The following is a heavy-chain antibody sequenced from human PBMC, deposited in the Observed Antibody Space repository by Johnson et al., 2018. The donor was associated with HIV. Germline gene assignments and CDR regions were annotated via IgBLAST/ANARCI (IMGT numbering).Heavy chain of an antibody. CDR1: GFTFSSYA. V-gene: IGHV3-30*04. J-gene: IGHJ3*02. CDR3: ARAVADGWYSHDAFDI. CDR2: ISYDGSNK. D-gene: IGHD6-19*01. Sequence: QVHLVESGGGVVQPGRSLRLSCAASGFTFSSYAMHWVRQAPGKGLEWVAVISYDGSNKYYADSVKGRFTISRDNSKNTLYLQMNSLRAEDTAVYYCARAVADGWYSHDAFDIWGQGTMVTVSS.